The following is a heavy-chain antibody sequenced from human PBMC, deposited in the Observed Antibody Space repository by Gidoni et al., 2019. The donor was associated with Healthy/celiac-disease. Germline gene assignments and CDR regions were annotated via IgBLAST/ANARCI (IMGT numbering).Heavy chain of an antibody. Sequence: QVQLVASGGGVVQPGRSLRLSCAASGFPFSRYGMHWVRQAPGKGLEWVAVIGYDESNKYYADSVKGRFTISRDNSKNTLYLQMNSLRAEETAVYYCAREEGTVTTVGGMDVWGQGTTVTVSS. CDR3: AREEGTVTTVGGMDV. V-gene: IGHV3-33*01. CDR1: GFPFSRYG. D-gene: IGHD4-17*01. CDR2: IGYDESNK. J-gene: IGHJ6*02.